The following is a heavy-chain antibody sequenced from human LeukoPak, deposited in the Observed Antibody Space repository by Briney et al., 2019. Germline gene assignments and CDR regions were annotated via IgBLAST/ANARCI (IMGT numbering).Heavy chain of an antibody. D-gene: IGHD2-2*01. Sequence: PSETLSLTCAVYGGSFSGYYWSWIHQPPGKGLEWIGEINHSGSTNYNPSLKSRVTISVDTSRNQFSLKLSSVTAADTAVYYCARGKDIFSSSTSCYATRGYFDYWGQGTLVTVSS. CDR3: ARGKDIFSSSTSCYATRGYFDY. CDR2: INHSGST. J-gene: IGHJ4*02. CDR1: GGSFSGYY. V-gene: IGHV4-34*01.